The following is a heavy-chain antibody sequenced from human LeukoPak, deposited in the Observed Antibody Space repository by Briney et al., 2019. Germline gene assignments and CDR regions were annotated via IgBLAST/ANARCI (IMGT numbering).Heavy chain of an antibody. J-gene: IGHJ3*02. CDR1: GGSISSYY. D-gene: IGHD3-3*01. CDR2: IYYSGST. Sequence: SETLSLTCTVSGGSISSYYWSWIRQPPGKGLEWIGYIYYSGSTNYNPSLKSRVTISVDTSKNQFSLKLSSVTAADTAVYYCARAIGFWSGYYSWRDAFDIWGQGTMVTVSS. V-gene: IGHV4-59*12. CDR3: ARAIGFWSGYYSWRDAFDI.